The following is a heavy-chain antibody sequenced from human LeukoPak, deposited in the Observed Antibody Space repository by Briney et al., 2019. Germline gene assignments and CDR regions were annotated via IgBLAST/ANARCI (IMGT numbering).Heavy chain of an antibody. Sequence: SVKVSCKASGYTFTSYGISWVRQAPGQGLEWMGGIIPIFGTANYAQKFQGRVTITADESTSTAYMELSSLRSEDTAVYYCARARYSYGLIFDYWGQGTLVAVSS. CDR3: ARARYSYGLIFDY. CDR1: GYTFTSYG. J-gene: IGHJ4*02. V-gene: IGHV1-69*13. D-gene: IGHD5-18*01. CDR2: IIPIFGTA.